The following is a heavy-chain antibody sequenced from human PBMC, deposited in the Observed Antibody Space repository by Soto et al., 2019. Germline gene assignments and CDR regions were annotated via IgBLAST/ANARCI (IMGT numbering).Heavy chain of an antibody. V-gene: IGHV4-31*03. CDR2: IYYSGST. CDR3: ARDGGAGTSLYAFDI. D-gene: IGHD1-1*01. Sequence: SETLSLTCTVSGGSISSGGYYWSWIRQHPGKGLEWIGYIYYSGSTYYNPSLKSRVTISVDTSKNQFSLKLRSVTAADTAVYYCARDGGAGTSLYAFDIWGQGTMVTVSS. CDR1: GGSISSGGYY. J-gene: IGHJ3*02.